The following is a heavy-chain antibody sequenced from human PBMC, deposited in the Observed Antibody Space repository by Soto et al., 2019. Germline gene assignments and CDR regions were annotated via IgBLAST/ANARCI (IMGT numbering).Heavy chain of an antibody. V-gene: IGHV4-31*03. CDR2: IYYSGST. J-gene: IGHJ4*02. Sequence: SETLSLTCTVSGGSISSGGYYWSWIRQHPGKGLEWIGYIYYSGSTYYNPSLKSRVTISVDTSKNQFSLKLGSVTAADTAVYYCARSSFRYCSGGSCPKTFDYWGQGTLVTVSS. D-gene: IGHD2-15*01. CDR3: ARSSFRYCSGGSCPKTFDY. CDR1: GGSISSGGYY.